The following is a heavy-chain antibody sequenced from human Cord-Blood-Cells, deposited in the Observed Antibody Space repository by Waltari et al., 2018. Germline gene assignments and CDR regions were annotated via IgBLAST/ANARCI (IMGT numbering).Heavy chain of an antibody. V-gene: IGHV3-30*04. J-gene: IGHJ4*02. CDR1: GCTFSSYA. D-gene: IGHD6-13*01. Sequence: QVQLVESGGGVVQPGRSLRLSCASSGCTFSSYAMPWVGQSPGKGLKWVAVISYDGSNKDYAASVKGRFIISRDNSKNTLYLQMNSLRAEDTAVYYCASGIAAYYFDYWGQGTLVTVSS. CDR3: ASGIAAYYFDY. CDR2: ISYDGSNK.